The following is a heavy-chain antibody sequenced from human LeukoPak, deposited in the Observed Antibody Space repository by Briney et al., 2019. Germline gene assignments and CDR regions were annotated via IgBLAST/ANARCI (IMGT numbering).Heavy chain of an antibody. CDR3: ARGGNYFGSGTYPFPLDI. Sequence: GGSLRLSCAASGFTFSNHGMHWVRQATGKGLEWVSAIGTGGDTYYDASVKGRFTISRENARSSLYLQMNSLRVGDTAVYYCARGGNYFGSGTYPFPLDIWGQGTMVTVSS. CDR1: GFTFSNHG. D-gene: IGHD3-10*01. J-gene: IGHJ3*02. V-gene: IGHV3-13*01. CDR2: IGTGGDT.